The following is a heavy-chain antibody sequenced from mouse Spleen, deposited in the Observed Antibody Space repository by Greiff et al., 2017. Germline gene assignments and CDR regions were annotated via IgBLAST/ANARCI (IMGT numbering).Heavy chain of an antibody. CDR1: GYSFTSYY. V-gene: IGHV1-66*01. J-gene: IGHJ2*01. CDR2: IFPGSGNT. D-gene: IGHD2-1*01. CDR3: ARKGIYYDFDY. Sequence: QVQLQQSGPELVKPGASVKISCKASGYSFTSYYIHWVKQRPGQGLEWIGWIFPGSGNTKYNEKFKGKATLTADTSSSTAYMQLSSLTSEDSAVYFCARKGIYYDFDYWGQGTTLTVSS.